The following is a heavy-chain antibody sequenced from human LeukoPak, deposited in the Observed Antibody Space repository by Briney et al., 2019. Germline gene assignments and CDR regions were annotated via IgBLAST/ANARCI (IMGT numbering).Heavy chain of an antibody. CDR1: GFTFSSYG. CDR3: AKDGGSGSYSDY. D-gene: IGHD3-10*01. V-gene: IGHV3-30*18. Sequence: PGGSLRLSCAASGFTFSSYGMHWVRQAPGKGLEWVAVISYDGSNKYYADSVKGRFTISRDNSKNTLYLQMNSLRAEDTAVYHCAKDGGSGSYSDYWGQGTLVTVSS. CDR2: ISYDGSNK. J-gene: IGHJ4*02.